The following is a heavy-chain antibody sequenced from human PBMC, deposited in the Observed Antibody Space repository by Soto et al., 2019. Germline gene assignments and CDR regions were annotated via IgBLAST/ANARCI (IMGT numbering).Heavy chain of an antibody. CDR3: AREAPPADF. V-gene: IGHV1-18*01. Sequence: QVQLVQSGAEVKKPGASVNVSCKASGYTFTSYAISWVRQAPGQGLEWMGWISAYNGNTNYAQKLQGRVTMTTDTTTRRAYREVGSLRSDGTAVYFCAREAPPADFWGQGTLVTVSS. CDR1: GYTFTSYA. CDR2: ISAYNGNT. J-gene: IGHJ4*02.